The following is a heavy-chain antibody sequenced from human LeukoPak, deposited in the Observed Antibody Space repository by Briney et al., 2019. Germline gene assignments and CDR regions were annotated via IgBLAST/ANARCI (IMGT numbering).Heavy chain of an antibody. D-gene: IGHD6-13*01. CDR2: IIPIFGTA. V-gene: IGHV1-69*13. Sequence: ASVKVSCKASGYTFTIYAMNWVRQAPGQGLEWMGGIIPIFGTANYAQKFQGRVTITADESTSTAYMELSSLRSEDTAVYYCARDSGQLAPWGYRDAFDIWGQGTMVTVSS. CDR3: ARDSGQLAPWGYRDAFDI. CDR1: GYTFTIYA. J-gene: IGHJ3*02.